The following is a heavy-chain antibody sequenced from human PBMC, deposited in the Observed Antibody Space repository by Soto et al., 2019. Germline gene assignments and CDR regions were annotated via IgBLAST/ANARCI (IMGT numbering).Heavy chain of an antibody. Sequence: EVQLVETGGGLIQPGGSLRLSCAASGFTVSSNYMSWVRQAPGKGLEWVSVIYSGGSTYYADSVKGRFTISRDKSKNTLYLHMNSLRAEDTAVYYCARASSVTTPFYAFDIWGQGTMVTVSS. CDR3: ARASSVTTPFYAFDI. CDR2: IYSGGST. D-gene: IGHD4-17*01. CDR1: GFTVSSNY. J-gene: IGHJ3*02. V-gene: IGHV3-53*02.